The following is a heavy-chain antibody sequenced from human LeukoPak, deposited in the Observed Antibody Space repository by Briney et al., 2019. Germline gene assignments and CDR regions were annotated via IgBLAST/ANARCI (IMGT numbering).Heavy chain of an antibody. V-gene: IGHV1-18*01. CDR2: ITAYNGNT. D-gene: IGHD6-19*01. Sequence: GSSPKVSCTTHSYTLTSSGISWVRQAPGQGLEWMRWITAYNGNTNYAQKLQGRVTMTTDTSTSTAYMELRSLRSDDTAVYYCARGAGYSSGWYSDDLMGYWGQGTLVTVSS. J-gene: IGHJ4*02. CDR3: ARGAGYSSGWYSDDLMGY. CDR1: SYTLTSSG.